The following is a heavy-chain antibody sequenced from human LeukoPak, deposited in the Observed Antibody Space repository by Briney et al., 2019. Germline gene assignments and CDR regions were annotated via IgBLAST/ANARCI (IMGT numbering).Heavy chain of an antibody. CDR2: INHSGST. Sequence: SETLSLTCAVYGGSFSGYYWSWIRQPPGKGLEWIGEINHSGSTNYNPSLKSRVTISVDTSKNQFSLKLSSVTAADTAVYYCARGQAVYDFWSGYTYNWSDPWGQGTLVTVSS. CDR1: GGSFSGYY. V-gene: IGHV4-34*01. J-gene: IGHJ5*02. D-gene: IGHD3-3*01. CDR3: ARGQAVYDFWSGYTYNWSDP.